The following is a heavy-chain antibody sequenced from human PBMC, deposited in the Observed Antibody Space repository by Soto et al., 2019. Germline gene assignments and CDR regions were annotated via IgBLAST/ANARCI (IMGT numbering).Heavy chain of an antibody. J-gene: IGHJ4*02. CDR2: ISYDGRNK. D-gene: IGHD3-22*01. V-gene: IGHV3-30*18. Sequence: QVQLVESGGGVVQPGRSLRLSCAASGFTFSSYGMHWVRKAPGKGLEGGAVISYDGRNKYYADSVKGRFTISRDNSKNTLYLQMNSLRAEDTAVYYCAKDHSSGLGRNPRYFDYWGQGTLVTVSS. CDR3: AKDHSSGLGRNPRYFDY. CDR1: GFTFSSYG.